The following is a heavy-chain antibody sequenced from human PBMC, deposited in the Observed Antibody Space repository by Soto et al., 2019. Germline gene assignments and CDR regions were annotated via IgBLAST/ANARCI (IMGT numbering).Heavy chain of an antibody. CDR1: GFTFSSYA. J-gene: IGHJ3*02. CDR2: ISGSGGST. V-gene: IGHV3-23*01. Sequence: GGSLRLSCAASGFTFSSYAMSWVRQAPGKGLEWVSAISGSGGSTYYADSVKGRFTISRDNSKNTLYLQMNSLRAEDTAVYYCAKTLNYDFWSGYYIYDAFDIWGQGTMVTVSS. D-gene: IGHD3-3*01. CDR3: AKTLNYDFWSGYYIYDAFDI.